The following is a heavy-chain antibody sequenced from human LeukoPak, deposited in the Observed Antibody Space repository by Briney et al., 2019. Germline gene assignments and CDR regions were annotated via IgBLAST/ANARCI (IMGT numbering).Heavy chain of an antibody. CDR1: GGSISSYY. CDR2: IYYSGST. Sequence: SETLSLTCTVSGGSISSYYWSWIRQPPGKGLEWIGYIYYSGSTNYNPSLKSRVTISVDTSKNQFSLKLSSVTAADTAVYYCARTYYYDSSGHDAFDIWGQGTMVTVSS. D-gene: IGHD3-22*01. J-gene: IGHJ3*02. CDR3: ARTYYYDSSGHDAFDI. V-gene: IGHV4-59*01.